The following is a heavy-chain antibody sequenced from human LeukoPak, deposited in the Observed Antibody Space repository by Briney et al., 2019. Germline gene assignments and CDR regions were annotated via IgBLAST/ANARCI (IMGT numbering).Heavy chain of an antibody. CDR1: GFPFNRRG. CDR2: LRYHGGET. D-gene: IGHD2-21*01. CDR3: AKDGDDWIDY. J-gene: IGHJ4*02. V-gene: IGHV3-30*02. Sequence: PGGTLRLLCAASGFPFNRRGMHWVRQAPAKGRVGVAFLRYHGGETFYADSVKGRVTISRDNSKNTLSLQLNTLIPQDAPLYQCAKDGDDWIDYWGPGSLVTVYS.